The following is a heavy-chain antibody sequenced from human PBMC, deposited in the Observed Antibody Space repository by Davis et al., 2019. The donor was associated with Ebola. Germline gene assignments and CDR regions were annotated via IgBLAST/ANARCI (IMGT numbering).Heavy chain of an antibody. J-gene: IGHJ4*02. CDR3: SRVVGNPYYHAY. CDR1: GGSVSSTSHY. V-gene: IGHV4-39*02. CDR2: IYYNGKT. Sequence: PSETLSLTCTVSGGSVSSTSHYWGWVRQPPGKGLEWIGSIYYNGKTYYNSSLQSRLTLSVDTFKNHFSLMLTSVTAADTAVYYCSRVVGNPYYHAYWGRGALVAVSS. D-gene: IGHD4-23*01.